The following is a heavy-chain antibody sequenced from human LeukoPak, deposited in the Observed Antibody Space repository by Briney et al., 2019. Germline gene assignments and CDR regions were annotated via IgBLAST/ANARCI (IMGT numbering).Heavy chain of an antibody. CDR2: IYYSGST. D-gene: IGHD3-3*01. Sequence: SETLSLTCTVSGGSISSYYWSWIRQPPGKGLGWVGYIYYSGSTNYNPSLKSRVTISVDTPKNQFSLKLSSVTAADTAVYYCARDGRFRGPRAFDIWGQGTMVTVSS. J-gene: IGHJ3*02. CDR1: GGSISSYY. V-gene: IGHV4-59*12. CDR3: ARDGRFRGPRAFDI.